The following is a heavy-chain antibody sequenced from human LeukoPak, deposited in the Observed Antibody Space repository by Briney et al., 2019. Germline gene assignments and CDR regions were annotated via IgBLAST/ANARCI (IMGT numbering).Heavy chain of an antibody. V-gene: IGHV4-39*01. Sequence: SGTLSLTCTVSGGSISSSSYYWGWIRQPPGKGLEWIGSIYYSGSTYYNPSLKSRVTISVDTSKNQFSLKLSSVTAADTAVYYCARPHYYGSGSYYNFFDYWGQGTLVTVSS. CDR3: ARPHYYGSGSYYNFFDY. D-gene: IGHD3-10*01. J-gene: IGHJ4*02. CDR1: GGSISSSSYY. CDR2: IYYSGST.